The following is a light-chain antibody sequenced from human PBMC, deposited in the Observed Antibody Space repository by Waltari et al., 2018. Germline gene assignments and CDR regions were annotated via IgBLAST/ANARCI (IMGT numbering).Light chain of an antibody. CDR3: QHYFRLPVT. CDR2: GAS. Sequence: EIVLTQSPGPVSLSPGERDTVSCRASQSVSRALAWYQQKPGQAPRLLIYGASTRATGIPDRFSGSGSGTDFSLTIRRLEPDDFAVYYCQHYFRLPVTFGQGTTVEI. J-gene: IGKJ1*01. V-gene: IGKV3-20*01. CDR1: QSVSRA.